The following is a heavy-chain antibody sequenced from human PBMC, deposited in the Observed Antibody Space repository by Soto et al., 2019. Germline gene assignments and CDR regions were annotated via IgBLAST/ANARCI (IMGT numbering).Heavy chain of an antibody. D-gene: IGHD6-6*01. CDR1: GFTVSSNY. CDR2: IYSGGST. Sequence: VQLVESGGGVVQPGRSLRLSCAASGFTVSSNYMSWVRQAPGKGLEWVSVIYSGGSTYYADSVKGRFTISRDNSKNTLYLQMNSLRAEDTAVYYCARDELAARPYYYYGMDVWGQGTTVTVSS. CDR3: ARDELAARPYYYYGMDV. V-gene: IGHV3-53*01. J-gene: IGHJ6*02.